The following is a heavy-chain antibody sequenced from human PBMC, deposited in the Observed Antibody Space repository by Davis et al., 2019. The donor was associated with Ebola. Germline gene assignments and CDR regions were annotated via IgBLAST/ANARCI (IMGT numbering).Heavy chain of an antibody. J-gene: IGHJ6*02. D-gene: IGHD3-10*01. Sequence: HTGGSLRLSCAASGFTFSSYWMHWVRQAPGKGLVWVSRINSDGSSTSYADSVKGRFTISRDNAKNTLYLQMNSLRAEDTAVYYCARDWRYYGSGSYYYYYYYGMDVWGQGTTVTVSS. CDR3: ARDWRYYGSGSYYYYYYYGMDV. V-gene: IGHV3-74*01. CDR2: INSDGSST. CDR1: GFTFSSYW.